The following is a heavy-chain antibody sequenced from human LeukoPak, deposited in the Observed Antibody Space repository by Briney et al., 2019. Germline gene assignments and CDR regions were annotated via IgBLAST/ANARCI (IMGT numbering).Heavy chain of an antibody. J-gene: IGHJ6*02. V-gene: IGHV3-7*03. Sequence: GGSLRLSCAASGFTFSSYWMSWVRQAPGKGLEWVANIKQDGSEKYYVDSVKGRFTISRDNAKNSLYLQMNSLRAEDTAVYYCARERSSGYRHSYGMDVWGQGTTVTVSS. D-gene: IGHD3-22*01. CDR3: ARERSSGYRHSYGMDV. CDR1: GFTFSSYW. CDR2: IKQDGSEK.